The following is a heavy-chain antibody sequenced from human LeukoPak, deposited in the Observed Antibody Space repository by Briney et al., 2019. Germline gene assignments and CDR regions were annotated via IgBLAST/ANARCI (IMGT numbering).Heavy chain of an antibody. J-gene: IGHJ4*02. Sequence: GASVKVSCKASGYAFTSYDINWVRQATGQGLEWMGWMNPNSGNTGYAQKFQGRVTITRNTSISTAYMELSSLRSEDTAVYYCARGLIIGGSSSYYFDYWGQGTLVAVSS. D-gene: IGHD6-6*01. CDR3: ARGLIIGGSSSYYFDY. CDR2: MNPNSGNT. V-gene: IGHV1-8*03. CDR1: GYAFTSYD.